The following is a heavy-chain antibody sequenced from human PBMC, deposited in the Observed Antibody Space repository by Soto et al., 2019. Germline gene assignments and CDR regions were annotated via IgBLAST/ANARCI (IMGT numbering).Heavy chain of an antibody. J-gene: IGHJ4*02. V-gene: IGHV3-30*03. CDR2: ISYDGSNK. CDR1: GFTFSSYG. Sequence: PGGSLRLSCAASGFTFSSYGMHWVRQAPGKGLEWVAVISYDGSNKYYADSVKGRFTISRDNSKNTLYLQMNSLRAEDTAVYYCATLPAGQYSSGQFHGYYFDYWGQGTLVTVSS. D-gene: IGHD6-19*01. CDR3: ATLPAGQYSSGQFHGYYFDY.